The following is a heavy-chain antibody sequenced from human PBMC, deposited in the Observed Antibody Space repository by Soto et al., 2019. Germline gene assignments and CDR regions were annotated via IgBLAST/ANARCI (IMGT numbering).Heavy chain of an antibody. V-gene: IGHV4-59*01. D-gene: IGHD3-9*01. Sequence: QVQLQESGPGLVKPSETLSLTCAVSGGSISGYYWSWIRQPPGKRMEWIGYINYGGSTNYNPSLKRRVTLSVDTSKKQFSLNLGSVTAADTAVYYCARYFAWPSGFDIWGRGTMVTVSS. CDR2: INYGGST. CDR3: ARYFAWPSGFDI. CDR1: GGSISGYY. J-gene: IGHJ3*02.